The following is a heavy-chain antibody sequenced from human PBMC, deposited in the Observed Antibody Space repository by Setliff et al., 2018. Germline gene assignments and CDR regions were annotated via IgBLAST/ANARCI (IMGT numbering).Heavy chain of an antibody. J-gene: IGHJ4*02. CDR2: VYHSGSS. CDR3: ARAAARAEYSDTSAYLPFDF. D-gene: IGHD3-16*01. CDR1: GYPMSRGFY. Sequence: SETLSLTCTVSGYPMSRGFYWGWIRQSPGKGLEWIGSVYHSGSSYQNPSLRSRIAVSVDTSKNQFSLRLNSVTAADTAVYSCARAAARAEYSDTSAYLPFDFWGLGTLVTVSS. V-gene: IGHV4-38-2*02.